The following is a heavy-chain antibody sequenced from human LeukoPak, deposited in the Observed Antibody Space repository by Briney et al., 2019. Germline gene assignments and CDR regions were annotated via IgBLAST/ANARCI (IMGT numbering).Heavy chain of an antibody. CDR2: INPSGGST. Sequence: ASVKVSCKASGYTFTSYYMHWVRQAPGQGLEWMGIINPSGGSTSYAQKFQGRVTMTRDTSTSTVYMELSSLGSEDTAVYYCARRGNQWLLPTPSPWALDIWGQGTMVTVSS. J-gene: IGHJ3*02. CDR3: ARRGNQWLLPTPSPWALDI. CDR1: GYTFTSYY. D-gene: IGHD6-19*01. V-gene: IGHV1-46*01.